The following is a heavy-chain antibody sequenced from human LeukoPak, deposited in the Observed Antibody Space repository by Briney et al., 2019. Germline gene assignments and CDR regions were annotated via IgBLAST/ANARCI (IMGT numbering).Heavy chain of an antibody. CDR2: IYYSGST. J-gene: IGHJ5*02. D-gene: IGHD3-3*01. Sequence: SETLSLTCTVSGGSISSSRYYWGWIRQPPGKGLEWIGSIYYSGSTYYNPSLKSRVTISLDTSKNQFSLKLSSVTAADTAVYYCARGDLLNTIFGWKAWFDPWGQGTLVAVSS. V-gene: IGHV4-39*07. CDR3: ARGDLLNTIFGWKAWFDP. CDR1: GGSISSSRYY.